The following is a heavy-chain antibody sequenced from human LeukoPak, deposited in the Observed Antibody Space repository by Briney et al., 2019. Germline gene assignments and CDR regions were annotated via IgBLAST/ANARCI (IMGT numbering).Heavy chain of an antibody. V-gene: IGHV3-15*01. CDR1: GFTFINAW. CDR2: IKGKAHGGTI. CDR3: TTDGVGVEGATYDN. J-gene: IGHJ4*02. Sequence: GGSLRLSCAASGFTFINAWMAWVRQAPGKGLEWVGRIKGKAHGGTIEYAAPVKGRFTISRDDSKNTLYLPMNSLKTEDTAVYYRTTDGVGVEGATYDNWGQGTLVSVSS. D-gene: IGHD1-26*01.